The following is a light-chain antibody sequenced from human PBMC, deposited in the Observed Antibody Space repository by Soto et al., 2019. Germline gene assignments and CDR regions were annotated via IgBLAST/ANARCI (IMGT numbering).Light chain of an antibody. Sequence: EIALTQSPGTLSLSPGERATLSCRASQSVSSTYLAWYQQKPGQAPRLLMYGASNRATGIPDRFSGSGSGTDFTLTINRLEPEDFAVYFWQQYGRSPPFTFGQGTKVEIK. CDR1: QSVSSTY. J-gene: IGKJ2*01. CDR3: QQYGRSPPFT. CDR2: GAS. V-gene: IGKV3-20*01.